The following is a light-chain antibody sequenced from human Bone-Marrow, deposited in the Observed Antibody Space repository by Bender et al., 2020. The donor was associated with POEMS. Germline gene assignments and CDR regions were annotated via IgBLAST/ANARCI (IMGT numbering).Light chain of an antibody. CDR3: SSYTSSNTLV. CDR1: SSDVGGYNY. J-gene: IGLJ3*02. Sequence: QSALTQPASVSGSPGQSITISCTGTSSDVGGYNYVSWYQHHPGKAPKLMIYEVSNRPSGVSNRFSGSRSGYTASLTISGLQAEDEADYYCSSYTSSNTLVFGGGTKLTVL. CDR2: EVS. V-gene: IGLV2-14*01.